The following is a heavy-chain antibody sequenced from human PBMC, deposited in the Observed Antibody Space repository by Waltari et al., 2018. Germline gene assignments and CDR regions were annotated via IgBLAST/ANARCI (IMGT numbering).Heavy chain of an antibody. CDR3: ARRTTVTTERWFDP. CDR2: IYYSGGT. CDR1: GGSISSSSYY. J-gene: IGHJ5*02. V-gene: IGHV4-39*07. D-gene: IGHD4-17*01. Sequence: QLQLQESGPGLVKPSETLSLTCTVSGGSISSSSYYWGWIRQPPGKGLEWIGSIYYSGGTYYNPSLKSRVTISVDTSKNQFSLKLSAVTAADTAVYYCARRTTVTTERWFDPWGQGTLVTVSS.